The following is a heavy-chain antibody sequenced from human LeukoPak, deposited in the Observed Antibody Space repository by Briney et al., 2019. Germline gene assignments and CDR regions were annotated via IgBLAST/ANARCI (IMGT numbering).Heavy chain of an antibody. J-gene: IGHJ3*02. D-gene: IGHD3-22*01. CDR2: IYHSGST. V-gene: IGHV4-30-2*01. Sequence: SETLSLTWAISGGSISSGGYSWSWIRQPPGKGLEWIGYIYHSGSTYYNPSLKSRVTISVDMSKNQFSLTLSSVTAADTAVYYCASRISGYDSSGYRDAFDIWGQGTMVTVSS. CDR1: GGSISSGGYS. CDR3: ASRISGYDSSGYRDAFDI.